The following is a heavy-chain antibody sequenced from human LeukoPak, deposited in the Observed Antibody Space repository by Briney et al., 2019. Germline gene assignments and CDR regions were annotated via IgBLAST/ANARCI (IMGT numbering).Heavy chain of an antibody. Sequence: PSETLSLTCAVYGGSFSGYYWSWIRQPPGKGLEWIEEINHSGSTNYNPSLKSRVTISVDTSKNQLSLKLSSVTAADTAVYYCARGAYYGSGSYYTPTDYWGQGTLVTVSS. CDR3: ARGAYYGSGSYYTPTDY. V-gene: IGHV4-34*01. J-gene: IGHJ4*02. CDR1: GGSFSGYY. CDR2: INHSGST. D-gene: IGHD3-10*01.